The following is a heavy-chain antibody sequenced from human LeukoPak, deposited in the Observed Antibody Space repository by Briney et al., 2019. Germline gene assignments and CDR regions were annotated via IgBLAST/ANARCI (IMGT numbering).Heavy chain of an antibody. Sequence: SLSLSCAATGFPFDDYAMDGVRQAPGKGLEWVSGISLNSCSIGYADSVKGRFTISRDNAKNSLYLQMNSLRAEDMALYYCAKDRYYDSSGYIDYWGQGTLVTVSS. CDR1: GFPFDDYA. CDR3: AKDRYYDSSGYIDY. D-gene: IGHD3-22*01. CDR2: ISLNSCSI. V-gene: IGHV3-9*03. J-gene: IGHJ4*02.